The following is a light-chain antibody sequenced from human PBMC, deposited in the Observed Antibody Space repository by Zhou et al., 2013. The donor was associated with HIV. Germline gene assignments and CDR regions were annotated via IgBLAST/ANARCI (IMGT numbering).Light chain of an antibody. CDR3: QQYYGTSSPPT. J-gene: IGKJ3*01. Sequence: DIQMTQSPSSLSASVGDRVTITCRASQGISNHLAWFQQKPGKAPKLLLYAASSLEIGVPSRFSGSVSGTDYTLTISSLQPEDFATYYCQQYYGTSSPPTFGPGTKVDLK. CDR2: AAS. V-gene: IGKV1-NL1*01. CDR1: QGISNH.